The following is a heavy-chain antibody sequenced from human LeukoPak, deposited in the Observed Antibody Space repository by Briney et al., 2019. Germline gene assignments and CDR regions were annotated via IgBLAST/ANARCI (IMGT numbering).Heavy chain of an antibody. CDR2: INPNSGGT. CDR3: AREAELIDKLFDY. J-gene: IGHJ4*02. V-gene: IGHV1-2*02. D-gene: IGHD1-14*01. CDR1: GYTFTAYY. Sequence: GASVKVSCRASGYTFTAYYMHWVRQDPGQGLDWMGWINPNSGGTKYARNFQDRVTMTRDTSISTVYLELKRLRSDDTAIYYCAREAELIDKLFDYWGQGSLVTVSP.